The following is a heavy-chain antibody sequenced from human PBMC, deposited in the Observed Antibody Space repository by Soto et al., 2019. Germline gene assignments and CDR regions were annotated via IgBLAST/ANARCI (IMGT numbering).Heavy chain of an antibody. Sequence: PSETLSLTCAVSGGSISSGGYSWSWIRQPPGEGLEWIGYIYHSGSTYYNPSLKSRVTISVDRSKNQFSLKLSSVTAADTAVYYCARGNPVPLDYWGQGTLVTVSS. CDR1: GGSISSGGYS. D-gene: IGHD1-1*01. CDR2: IYHSGST. V-gene: IGHV4-30-2*01. CDR3: ARGNPVPLDY. J-gene: IGHJ4*02.